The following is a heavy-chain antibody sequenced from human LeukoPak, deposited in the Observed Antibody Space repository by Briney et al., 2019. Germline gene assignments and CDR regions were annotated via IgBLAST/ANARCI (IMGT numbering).Heavy chain of an antibody. J-gene: IGHJ4*02. CDR1: GGTFSSYA. CDR3: ARDLGDASLTYGSGSYYST. D-gene: IGHD3-10*01. Sequence: GASVKVSCKASGGTFSSYAISWVRQAPGQGLEWMGRIIPILGIANYAQKFQGRVTITADKSTSTAYMELSRLRSDDTAVYYCARDLGDASLTYGSGSYYSTWGQGTLVTVSS. V-gene: IGHV1-69*04. CDR2: IIPILGIA.